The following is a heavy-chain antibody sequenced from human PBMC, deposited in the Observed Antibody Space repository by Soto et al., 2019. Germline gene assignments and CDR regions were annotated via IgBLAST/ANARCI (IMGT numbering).Heavy chain of an antibody. CDR2: ISASAGST. CDR3: AKIRTDSDC. J-gene: IGHJ4*02. Sequence: LRLSCAASGFTFGSYAMSWVRQAPGEGLEWVSLISASAGSTYYADSVKGRFTISRDNSKNTLYLQMNSLRADDTAVYYCAKIRTDSDCWGQGTLVTVSS. D-gene: IGHD3-3*02. V-gene: IGHV3-23*01. CDR1: GFTFGSYA.